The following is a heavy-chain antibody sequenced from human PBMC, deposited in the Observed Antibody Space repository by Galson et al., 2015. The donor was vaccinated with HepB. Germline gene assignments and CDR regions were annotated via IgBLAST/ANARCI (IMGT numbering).Heavy chain of an antibody. CDR2: INPNSGVT. J-gene: IGHJ4*02. D-gene: IGHD6-25*01. Sequence: SVKVSCKASGYTFSDYYMHWVRQAPGQGLEWMGWINPNSGVTNYLQKFQGRVTMTRDASITTFYMELNSLMSDDTAVYYCARERHADVWGQGTLVTVSS. CDR3: ARERHADV. CDR1: GYTFSDYY. V-gene: IGHV1-2*02.